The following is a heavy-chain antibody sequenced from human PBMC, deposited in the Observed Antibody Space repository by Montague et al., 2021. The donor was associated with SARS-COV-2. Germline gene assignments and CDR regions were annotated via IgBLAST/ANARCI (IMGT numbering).Heavy chain of an antibody. Sequence: TLSLTCSVSGGSISSGGYYWSWIRHHPGKGLEWIGYIYYTGRTYYNPSLKSRVSMSVDTSNNQFSLSLSSLTAADTAVFYCARVKEGATNLIYFDYWGQGTLVTVSS. V-gene: IGHV4-31*03. CDR3: ARVKEGATNLIYFDY. J-gene: IGHJ4*02. CDR2: IYYTGRT. D-gene: IGHD1-26*01. CDR1: GGSISSGGYY.